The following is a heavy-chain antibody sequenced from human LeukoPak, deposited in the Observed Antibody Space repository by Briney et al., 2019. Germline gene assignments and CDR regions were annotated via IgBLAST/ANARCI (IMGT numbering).Heavy chain of an antibody. D-gene: IGHD1-26*01. Sequence: SETLSLTCTVSGDSISGFYWNWIRQPPGKGLEWIGYMHYSGSTSYNPSLKSRVTISVDTSKNQFSLKLSSVTAADTAVYYCARHQWVAAFDIWGQGTMVTVSS. CDR1: GDSISGFY. CDR2: MHYSGST. J-gene: IGHJ3*02. V-gene: IGHV4-59*08. CDR3: ARHQWVAAFDI.